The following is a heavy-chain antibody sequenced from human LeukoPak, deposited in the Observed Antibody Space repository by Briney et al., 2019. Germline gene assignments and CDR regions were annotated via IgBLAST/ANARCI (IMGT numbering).Heavy chain of an antibody. CDR2: LSGSGGST. CDR1: GFTFDTYA. Sequence: GGALRLSCAASGFTFDTYAMSWVRQPPGQGLELVSGLSGSGGSTYYADSVKGRFTNSRDNAKNTLYMQMNSLRAEDTAVYDCAKGRCSGGSCYGRGFDYWGQGTLVTVSS. J-gene: IGHJ4*02. D-gene: IGHD2-15*01. CDR3: AKGRCSGGSCYGRGFDY. V-gene: IGHV3-23*01.